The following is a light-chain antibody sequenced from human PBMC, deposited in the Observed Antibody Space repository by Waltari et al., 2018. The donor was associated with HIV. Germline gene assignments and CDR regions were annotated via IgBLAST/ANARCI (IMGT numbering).Light chain of an antibody. CDR3: QQYGSSPQT. V-gene: IGKV3-20*01. CDR1: QSDSSTY. Sequence: EIVLTQSPGTLSLSPGERATLSCRASQSDSSTYLAWYQQKPGQAPRLLIYGASSRATGIPDRFSGSGSGTDFTLTISRLEPEDFAVYYCQQYGSSPQTFGQGTKLEIK. CDR2: GAS. J-gene: IGKJ2*01.